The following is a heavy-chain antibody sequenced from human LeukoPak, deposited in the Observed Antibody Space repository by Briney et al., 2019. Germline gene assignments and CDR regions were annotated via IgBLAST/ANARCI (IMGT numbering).Heavy chain of an antibody. D-gene: IGHD2-21*01. CDR2: IYPGDSHT. Sequence: GDSLKISCQGSGYSFNTYWIAWVRQMPGKGLKCIRIIYPGDSHTRYSPSFQGQITMSADKSINTAYLRWSSLKASDTAMYYCARAYYCGGGGCKLEYWGQGTLVTVSS. V-gene: IGHV5-51*01. J-gene: IGHJ4*02. CDR3: ARAYYCGGGGCKLEY. CDR1: GYSFNTYW.